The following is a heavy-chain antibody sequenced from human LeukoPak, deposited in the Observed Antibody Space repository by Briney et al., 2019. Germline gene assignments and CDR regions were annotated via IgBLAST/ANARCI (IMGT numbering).Heavy chain of an antibody. CDR1: GFIFSSYA. V-gene: IGHV3-23*01. J-gene: IGHJ4*02. Sequence: PGGSLRLSCAASGFIFSSYAMSWVRQAPGRGLEWVSTISGSGGSTYYADSVKGRFTISRDNSKNTLYLQMNSLRAEDTAVYYCAKDRATGTYYFDYWGQGTLVTVSS. CDR3: AKDRATGTYYFDY. D-gene: IGHD1-1*01. CDR2: ISGSGGST.